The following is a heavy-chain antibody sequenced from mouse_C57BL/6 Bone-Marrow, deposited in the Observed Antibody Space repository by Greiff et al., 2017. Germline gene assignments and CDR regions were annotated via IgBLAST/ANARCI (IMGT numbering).Heavy chain of an antibody. CDR2: IYPGSGNT. CDR3: ARGDYGRSYWYFDV. V-gene: IGHV1-76*01. J-gene: IGHJ1*03. CDR1: GYTFTDYY. Sequence: QVQLQQSGPELVRPGASVKLSCKASGYTFTDYYINWVKQRPGKGLEWIARIYPGSGNTDYNEKFKGKATLTAEKSSSTAYMQLSRLTCEASAVYFCARGDYGRSYWYFDVWGKGTTVTVSA. D-gene: IGHD1-1*01.